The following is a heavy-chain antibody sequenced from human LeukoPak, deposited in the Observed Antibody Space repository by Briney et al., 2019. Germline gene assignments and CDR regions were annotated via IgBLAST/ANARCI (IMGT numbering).Heavy chain of an antibody. J-gene: IGHJ4*02. V-gene: IGHV4-34*01. CDR1: GGSFSGYY. CDR2: INHSGST. Sequence: SETLSLTCAVYGGSFSGYYWSWIRQPPGKGLEWIGEINHSGSTNYNPSLKSRVTISVDTSKNQFSLKLSSVTAADTAVYYCARAAAAGTRDTFDYWGQGTLVTVSS. D-gene: IGHD6-13*01. CDR3: ARAAAAGTRDTFDY.